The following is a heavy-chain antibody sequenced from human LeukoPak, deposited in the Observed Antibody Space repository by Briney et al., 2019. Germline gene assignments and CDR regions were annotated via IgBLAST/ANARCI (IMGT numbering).Heavy chain of an antibody. Sequence: GASVKVSCKASGGSFSNYAINWVRQAPGQGLEWMGRIIPIFGTTNYAQKFQGRVTMTRDTSTSTVYMELSSLRSEDTAVYYCARQAYSYGSPLQTHFDYWGQGTLVTVSS. J-gene: IGHJ4*02. CDR3: ARQAYSYGSPLQTHFDY. CDR2: IIPIFGTT. CDR1: GGSFSNYA. V-gene: IGHV1-69*05. D-gene: IGHD5-18*01.